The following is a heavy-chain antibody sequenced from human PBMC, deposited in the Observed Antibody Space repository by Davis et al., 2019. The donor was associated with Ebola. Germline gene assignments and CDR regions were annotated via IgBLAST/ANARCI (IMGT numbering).Heavy chain of an antibody. CDR2: VFHSGTT. V-gene: IGHV4-59*08. CDR3: ARGDGFYWYFDL. CDR1: GGSIGSYY. J-gene: IGHJ2*01. Sequence: SETLSLTCTVSGGSIGSYYWSWIRQPPGKGLEWMGYVFHSGTTNHIPSLKSRVTMSTDTSKNQISLKLNSVTTADTAVYFCARGDGFYWYFDLWGRGALVTVSS. D-gene: IGHD5-24*01.